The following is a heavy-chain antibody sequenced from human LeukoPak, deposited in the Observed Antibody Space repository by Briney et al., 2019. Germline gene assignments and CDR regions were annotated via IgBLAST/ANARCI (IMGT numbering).Heavy chain of an antibody. Sequence: PSETLSLTCTVSGGSISSYYWSWIRQPAGKGLEWIGRIYYSGSTNYDLSLKSRVTMSVDTSKNQFSLRLTSVTAADTAVYYCAREARGGSTYFDSWGQGTLVTVSS. J-gene: IGHJ4*02. CDR2: IYYSGST. CDR1: GGSISSYY. D-gene: IGHD1-26*01. CDR3: AREARGGSTYFDS. V-gene: IGHV4-4*07.